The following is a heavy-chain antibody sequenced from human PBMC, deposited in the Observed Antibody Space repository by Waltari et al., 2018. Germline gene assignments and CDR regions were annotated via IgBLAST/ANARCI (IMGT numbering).Heavy chain of an antibody. J-gene: IGHJ4*02. V-gene: IGHV3-30*02. CDR2: IWLDGSDK. CDR1: GSTFSNFG. CDR3: AKDAFGNTYLDF. D-gene: IGHD2-2*02. Sequence: QVNLVESGGGVVQPGGSLRLTVATSGSTFSNFGMHWVRQAPGKGLEWVALIWLDGSDKFYADSVRGRFTISRDNSARTLYLDMDSLRLDDTAMYYCAKDAFGNTYLDFWGQGTLVTVSS.